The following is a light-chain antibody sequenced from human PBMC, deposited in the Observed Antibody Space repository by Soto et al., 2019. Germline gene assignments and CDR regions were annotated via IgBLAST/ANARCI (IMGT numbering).Light chain of an antibody. CDR2: TAS. CDR1: QSISRN. V-gene: IGKV1-39*01. Sequence: IQMTQSPSSLSASVGDRVTITCRASQSISRNLNWYQQKPGKAPELLIYTASNLQSGVPSRFSGSGSGTDFALTISSLQHEDSEVYYCQQSHSSPLSFGGGTKVDIK. J-gene: IGKJ4*01. CDR3: QQSHSSPLS.